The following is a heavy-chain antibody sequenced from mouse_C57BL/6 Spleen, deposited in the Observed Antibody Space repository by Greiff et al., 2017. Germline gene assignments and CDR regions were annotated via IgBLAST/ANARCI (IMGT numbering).Heavy chain of an antibody. CDR1: GFTFSDYG. V-gene: IGHV5-17*01. D-gene: IGHD1-1*01. CDR2: ISSGSSTI. J-gene: IGHJ4*01. Sequence: EVNVVESGGGLVKPGGSLKLSCAASGFTFSDYGMHWVRQAPEKGLEWVAYISSGSSTIYYADTVKGRFTISRDNAKNTLFLQMTSLRSEDTAMYYCARSSSYDYYAMDYWGQGTSVTVSS. CDR3: ARSSSYDYYAMDY.